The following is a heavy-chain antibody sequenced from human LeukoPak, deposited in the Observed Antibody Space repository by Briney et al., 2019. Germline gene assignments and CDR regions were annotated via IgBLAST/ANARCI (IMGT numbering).Heavy chain of an antibody. D-gene: IGHD2-2*01. J-gene: IGHJ4*02. V-gene: IGHV5-10-1*01. Sequence: GESLKISCKGSGSSFTSYWISWVRQMPGKGLEWMGRIDPSDSYTNYSPSFQGHVTISADKSISTAYLQWSSLKASDTAMYYCASHRSSTSCYRYFDYWGQGTLVTVSS. CDR2: IDPSDSYT. CDR3: ASHRSSTSCYRYFDY. CDR1: GSSFTSYW.